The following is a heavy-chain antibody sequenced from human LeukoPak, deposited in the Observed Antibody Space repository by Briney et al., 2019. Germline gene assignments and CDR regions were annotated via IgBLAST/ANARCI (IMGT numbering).Heavy chain of an antibody. CDR1: GFTVSSNY. CDR2: ISGSGGST. D-gene: IGHD3-22*01. CDR3: AKDQKGPKHLYYDSSATPSAADY. Sequence: GGSLRLPCAASGFTVSSNYMSWVRQAPGKGLEWVSAISGSGGSTYYADSVKGRFTISRDNSKNTLCLQMNSLRAEDTAVYYCAKDQKGPKHLYYDSSATPSAADYWGQGTLVTVSS. V-gene: IGHV3-23*01. J-gene: IGHJ4*02.